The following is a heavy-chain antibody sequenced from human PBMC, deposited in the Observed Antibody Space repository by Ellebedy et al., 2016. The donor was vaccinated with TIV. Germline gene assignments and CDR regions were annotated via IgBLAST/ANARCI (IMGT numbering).Heavy chain of an antibody. CDR1: GFTFSDFH. CDR2: IWSDGRGK. J-gene: IGHJ6*02. V-gene: IGHV3-33*01. CDR3: AREVLGGRGDMDF. Sequence: PGGSLRLSCAASGFTFSDFHMHWVRQAPGGGLQWVALIWSDGRGKYFADSVSGRFTVPRDNSKNVMFLQMNSLRADDTAEYFCAREVLGGRGDMDFWGQGTTVIVSS. D-gene: IGHD3-16*01.